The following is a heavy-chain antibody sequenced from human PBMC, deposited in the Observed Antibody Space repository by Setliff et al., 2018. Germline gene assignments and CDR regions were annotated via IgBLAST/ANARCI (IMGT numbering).Heavy chain of an antibody. V-gene: IGHV3-30*04. CDR2: ISFDGSDT. Sequence: GGSLRLSCAASGFTFSNFAMHWVRQAPGKGLEWVAEISFDGSDTDYADSVKGRFTISRDNSQNTMYLQMSNLRAEDTAVYYCVRDEVNCSGWYSGDYFYVYMDVWGRGTTVTVSS. D-gene: IGHD6-19*01. CDR1: GFTFSNFA. CDR3: VRDEVNCSGWYSGDYFYVYMDV. J-gene: IGHJ6*03.